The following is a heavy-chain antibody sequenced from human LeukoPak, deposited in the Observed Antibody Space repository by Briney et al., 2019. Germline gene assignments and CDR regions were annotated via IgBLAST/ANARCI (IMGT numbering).Heavy chain of an antibody. CDR1: SGSINASNYY. V-gene: IGHV4-39*02. J-gene: IGHJ4*02. Sequence: SETLSLTCTVSSGSINASNYYWGWIRQPPGKGLEWIGNIYYSGSTYYNPSLKSRVTISVDMSKNQFSLKVNSVTAIDTAVYYCAREVAGTPWIDYWGQGTLVTVSS. CDR2: IYYSGST. D-gene: IGHD6-19*01. CDR3: AREVAGTPWIDY.